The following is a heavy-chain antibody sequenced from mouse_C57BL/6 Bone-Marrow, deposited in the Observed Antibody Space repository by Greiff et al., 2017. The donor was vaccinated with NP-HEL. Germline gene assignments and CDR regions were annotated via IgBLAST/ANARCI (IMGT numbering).Heavy chain of an antibody. CDR1: GYSITSGYY. CDR3: ARRSTTVVGYAMDY. J-gene: IGHJ4*01. Sequence: EVKLQESGPGLVKPSQSLSLTCSVTGYSITSGYYWNWIRQFPGNKLEWMGYISYDGSNNYNPSLKNRISITRDTSKNQFFLKLNSVTTEDTATYYCARRSTTVVGYAMDYWGQGTSVTVSS. V-gene: IGHV3-6*01. CDR2: ISYDGSN. D-gene: IGHD1-1*01.